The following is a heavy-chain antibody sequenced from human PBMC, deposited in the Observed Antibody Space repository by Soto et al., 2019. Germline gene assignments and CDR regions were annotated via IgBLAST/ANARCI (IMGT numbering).Heavy chain of an antibody. CDR2: INSDGSST. CDR3: ARDRIAVAGPSCWFDP. V-gene: IGHV3-74*01. D-gene: IGHD6-19*01. Sequence: EVQLVESGGGLVQPGGSLRLSCAASGFTFSSYWMHWVRQAPGKGLVWVSRINSDGSSTSYADSVKGRFTISRDNAKKTLYLQMNSLRAEDTAVYYCARDRIAVAGPSCWFDPWGQGTLVTVSS. J-gene: IGHJ5*02. CDR1: GFTFSSYW.